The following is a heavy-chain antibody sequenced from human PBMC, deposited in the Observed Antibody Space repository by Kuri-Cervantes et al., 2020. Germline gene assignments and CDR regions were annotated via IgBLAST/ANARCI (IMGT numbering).Heavy chain of an antibody. V-gene: IGHV3-30*14. J-gene: IGHJ4*02. Sequence: GGSLRLSCAASGFTFSSYAMHWVRQAPGKGLEWVAVISYDGSNKYYADSVKGRFTISRDNSKNTLYLQMNSLRAEDTAEYYCARDNGDGGYDYWGQGTLVTVSS. CDR3: ARDNGDGGYDY. CDR2: ISYDGSNK. D-gene: IGHD4-17*01. CDR1: GFTFSSYA.